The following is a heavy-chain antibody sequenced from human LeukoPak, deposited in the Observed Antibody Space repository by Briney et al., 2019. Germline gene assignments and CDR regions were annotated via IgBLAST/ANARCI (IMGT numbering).Heavy chain of an antibody. J-gene: IGHJ6*03. CDR1: GFTFSSYG. CDR2: ISYDGSNK. Sequence: PGRSLRLSCAASGFTFSSYGMHWVRQAPGKGLEWVAVISYDGSNKYYADSVKGRFTVSRDNSKNTLYLQMNSLRAEDTAVYYCARARYFQVAYYYYMDVWGKGTTVTVSS. V-gene: IGHV3-30*03. CDR3: ARARYFQVAYYYYMDV. D-gene: IGHD3-9*01.